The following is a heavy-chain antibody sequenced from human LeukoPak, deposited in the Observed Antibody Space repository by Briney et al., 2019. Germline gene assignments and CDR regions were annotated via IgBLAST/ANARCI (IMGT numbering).Heavy chain of an antibody. CDR1: GYSISSGYY. CDR2: IYHSGST. D-gene: IGHD3-3*01. CDR3: ASTIFGVAFDY. V-gene: IGHV4-38-2*01. J-gene: IGHJ4*02. Sequence: SETLSLTCAVSGYSISSGYYWGWIRQPPGKGLEWIGSIYHSGSTYYNPSLKSRVTISVDTSKNQFFLKLSSVTAADTAVYYCASTIFGVAFDYWGQGTLVTVSS.